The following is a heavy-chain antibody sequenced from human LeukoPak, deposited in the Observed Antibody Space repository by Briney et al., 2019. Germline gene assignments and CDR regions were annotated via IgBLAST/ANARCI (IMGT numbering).Heavy chain of an antibody. CDR2: IYYSGST. CDR3: AGSSRDCSSSSCYRYFQH. D-gene: IGHD2-2*01. V-gene: IGHV4-59*01. Sequence: SETLSLTCTVSGGSISSYYWSWIRQPPGKGLEWIGYIYYSGSTNYNPSLKSRVTISVDTSKNQFSLRLSSVTAADTAVYYCAGSSRDCSSSSCYRYFQHWGQGTLVTVSS. CDR1: GGSISSYY. J-gene: IGHJ1*01.